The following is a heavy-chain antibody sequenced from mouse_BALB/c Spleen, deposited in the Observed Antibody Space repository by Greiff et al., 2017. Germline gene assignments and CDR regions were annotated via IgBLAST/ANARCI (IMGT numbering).Heavy chain of an antibody. CDR1: GYAFTNYL. Sequence: VKLMESGAELVRPGTSVKVSCKASGYAFTNYLIEWVKQRPGQGLEWIGVINPGSGGTNYNEKFKGKATLTADKSSSTAYMQLSSLTSDDSAVYFCARDEGGFAYWGQGTLVTVSA. J-gene: IGHJ3*01. V-gene: IGHV1-54*01. CDR3: ARDEGGFAY. CDR2: INPGSGGT.